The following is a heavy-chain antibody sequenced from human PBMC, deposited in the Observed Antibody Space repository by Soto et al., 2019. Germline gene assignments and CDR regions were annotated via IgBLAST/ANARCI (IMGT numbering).Heavy chain of an antibody. J-gene: IGHJ5*02. CDR1: GGSFSGYY. CDR2: INHSGST. CDR3: ARGRKWFDP. Sequence: SETLSLTCAVYGGSFSGYYWSWIRQPPGKGLEWIGEINHSGSTNYNPSLKCRVTISVDTSKNQFSLKLSSVTAADTAVYYCARGRKWFDPWGQGTLVTVSS. V-gene: IGHV4-34*01.